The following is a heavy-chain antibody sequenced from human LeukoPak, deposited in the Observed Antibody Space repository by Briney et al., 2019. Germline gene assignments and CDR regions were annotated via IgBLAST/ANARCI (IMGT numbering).Heavy chain of an antibody. CDR2: IYYSGST. J-gene: IGHJ4*02. CDR3: ARYAWGTAADPY. Sequence: SETLSLTCTVSGGSISSSSYYWGWIRQPPGKGLEWIGSIYYSGSTYYNPSLKSRVTISVDTSKNQFSLKLSSVTAADTAVYYCARYAWGTAADPYWGQGTLVTVSS. CDR1: GGSISSSSYY. D-gene: IGHD3-16*01. V-gene: IGHV4-39*01.